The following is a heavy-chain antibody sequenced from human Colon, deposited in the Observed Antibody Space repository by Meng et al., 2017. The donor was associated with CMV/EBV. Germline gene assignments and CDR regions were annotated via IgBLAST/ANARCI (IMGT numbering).Heavy chain of an antibody. CDR3: AREGGGTIAPRDLDY. CDR2: ISGSGNVI. CDR1: GFTFSRFG. D-gene: IGHD6-6*01. Sequence: GESLKISCTASGFTFSRFGMSWVRQAPGKGLEWVSHISGSGNVIYYAESMKGRFTISRDNAKNTLYLQMNSLRAEDTAVYYCAREGGGTIAPRDLDYWGQGTLVTVSS. V-gene: IGHV3-48*03. J-gene: IGHJ4*02.